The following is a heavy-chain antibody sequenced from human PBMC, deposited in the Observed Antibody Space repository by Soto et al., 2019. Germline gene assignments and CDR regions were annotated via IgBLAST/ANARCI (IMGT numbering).Heavy chain of an antibody. Sequence: VQLLESGGGLVQPGGSLRLSCAASGFTFSSYAMHWVRQAPGKGLEWVAVISYDGSNKYYADSVKGRFTISRDNSKNTLYLQMNSLRAEDTAVYYCARDFFGDYYYYGMDVWGQGTTVTVSS. D-gene: IGHD3-10*01. CDR3: ARDFFGDYYYYGMDV. CDR2: ISYDGSNK. J-gene: IGHJ6*02. V-gene: IGHV3-30-3*01. CDR1: GFTFSSYA.